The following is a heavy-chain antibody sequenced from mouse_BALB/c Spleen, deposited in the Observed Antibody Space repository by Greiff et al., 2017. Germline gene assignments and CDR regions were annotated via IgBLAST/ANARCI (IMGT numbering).Heavy chain of an antibody. CDR1: GYTFTSYW. CDR2: INPSTGYT. Sequence: QVQLKESGAELAKPGASVKMSCKASGYTFTSYWMHWVKQRPGQGLEWIGYINPSTGYTEYNQKFKDKATLTADKSSSTAYMQLSSLTSEDSAVYYCAREENSYYGYDDFDYWGQGTTLTVSS. V-gene: IGHV1-7*01. CDR3: AREENSYYGYDDFDY. J-gene: IGHJ2*01. D-gene: IGHD2-9*01.